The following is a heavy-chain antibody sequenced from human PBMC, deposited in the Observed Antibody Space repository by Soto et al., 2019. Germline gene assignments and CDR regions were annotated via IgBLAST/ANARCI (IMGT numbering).Heavy chain of an antibody. D-gene: IGHD3-22*01. Sequence: GGSLRLSCAASGFSFSSYAMSWVRQAPGKGLEWVSAISGSGGSTYYADPVKGRFTISRDNSKNTLYLQMNSLRAEDTAVYYCAKDGHYDSSGYYYDFDYWGQGPLVTVSS. CDR3: AKDGHYDSSGYYYDFDY. CDR1: GFSFSSYA. V-gene: IGHV3-23*01. CDR2: ISGSGGST. J-gene: IGHJ4*02.